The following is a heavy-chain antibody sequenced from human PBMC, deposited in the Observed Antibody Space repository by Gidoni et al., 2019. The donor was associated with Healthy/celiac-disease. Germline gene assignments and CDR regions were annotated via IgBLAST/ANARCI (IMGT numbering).Heavy chain of an antibody. D-gene: IGHD3-22*01. CDR2: IIPILGIA. CDR1: GGTFSSYT. J-gene: IGHJ4*02. V-gene: IGHV1-69*02. Sequence: QVQLVQSGVEVKKPGSSVKVSCKASGGTFSSYTISWVRQAPGQGLEWMGRIIPILGIANYAQKFQGRVTITADKSTSTAYMELSSLRSEDTAVYYCARVNDSSGYIFDYWGQGTLVTVSS. CDR3: ARVNDSSGYIFDY.